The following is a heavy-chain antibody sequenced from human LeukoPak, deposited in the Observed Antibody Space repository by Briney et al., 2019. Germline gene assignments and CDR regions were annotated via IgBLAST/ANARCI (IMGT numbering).Heavy chain of an antibody. CDR2: LYTSGST. V-gene: IGHV4-4*07. Sequence: PSETLSLTCTVSGGSISGYYWSWIRQPAGKGLEWIGRLYTSGSTNYNPSLKSRVTMSIDTSKNQFSLKLSSVTAADTAVYYCARDRGHYDSSGYLFDYWGQGTLVTVSS. D-gene: IGHD3-22*01. CDR3: ARDRGHYDSSGYLFDY. J-gene: IGHJ4*02. CDR1: GGSISGYY.